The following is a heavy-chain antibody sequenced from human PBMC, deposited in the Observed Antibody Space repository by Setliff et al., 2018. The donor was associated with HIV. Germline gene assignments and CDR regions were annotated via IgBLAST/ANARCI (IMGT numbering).Heavy chain of an antibody. CDR3: ARDLIRITPHGDLPF. D-gene: IGHD2-15*01. J-gene: IGHJ4*02. CDR2: INPDTGDT. V-gene: IGHV1-2*06. Sequence: GSVKVSCKASGYIFTGYYIHWVRQAPGQGLEWMGRINPDTGDTNYAQKFQGRVTLTRDTSISTAHMELSRLRSDDTALYYCARDLIRITPHGDLPFWGQGTLVTVSS. CDR1: GYIFTGYY.